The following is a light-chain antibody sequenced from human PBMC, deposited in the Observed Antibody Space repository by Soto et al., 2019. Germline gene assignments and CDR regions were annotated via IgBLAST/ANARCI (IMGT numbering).Light chain of an antibody. CDR1: SSDVGGYNS. CDR2: DVG. Sequence: QSALTQPASVSGSPGQSITISCTGTSSDVGGYNSVSWYQHHPGKAPKLILYDVGDRPSGGSYRFSWSKSCNTGTLAVSGPQASDEAGLFCSSYTGSMTNVFGSGTKLTVL. CDR3: SSYTGSMTNV. J-gene: IGLJ1*01. V-gene: IGLV2-14*03.